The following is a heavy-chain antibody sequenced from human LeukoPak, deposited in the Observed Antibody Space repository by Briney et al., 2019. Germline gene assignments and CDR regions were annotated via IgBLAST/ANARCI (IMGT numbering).Heavy chain of an antibody. Sequence: SETLSLTCTVSGGSVSSGSYYWNWIRQPPGKGLEWTGNIYHSGSTNYNPSLKSRVTISIDTSKNQFSLKLSSVTAADTAVYYCARGSLQFGTVTYFDYWGQGTLVTVSS. CDR1: GGSVSSGSYY. J-gene: IGHJ4*02. D-gene: IGHD4-17*01. CDR2: IYHSGST. V-gene: IGHV4-61*01. CDR3: ARGSLQFGTVTYFDY.